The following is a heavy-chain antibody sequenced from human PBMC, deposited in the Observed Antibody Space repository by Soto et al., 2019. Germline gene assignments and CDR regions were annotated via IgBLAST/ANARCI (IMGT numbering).Heavy chain of an antibody. CDR3: ARSVWFGELSWFDAFDI. CDR2: INPNSGGT. D-gene: IGHD3-10*01. CDR1: GYTFTGYY. Sequence: GASVKVSCKASGYTFTGYYMHWVRQAPGQGLEWMGWINPNSGGTNYAQKFQGWVTMTRDTSISTAYMELSRLRSDDTAVYYCARSVWFGELSWFDAFDIWGQGTMVTV. V-gene: IGHV1-2*04. J-gene: IGHJ3*02.